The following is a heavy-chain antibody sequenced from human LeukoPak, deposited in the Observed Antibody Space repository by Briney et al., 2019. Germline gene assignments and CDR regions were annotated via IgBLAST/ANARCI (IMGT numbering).Heavy chain of an antibody. Sequence: PGGSLRLSCAASGFTFSNYWMSWVRQAPGKGLEWVANIKQDGSEKYYVDSVKGRFTISRDDAKNSLYLQMNSLRAEDTAVYYCARDGEGPSTVTGLDAFDIWGQGTMVTVSS. V-gene: IGHV3-7*01. D-gene: IGHD4-17*01. CDR1: GFTFSNYW. CDR3: ARDGEGPSTVTGLDAFDI. J-gene: IGHJ3*02. CDR2: IKQDGSEK.